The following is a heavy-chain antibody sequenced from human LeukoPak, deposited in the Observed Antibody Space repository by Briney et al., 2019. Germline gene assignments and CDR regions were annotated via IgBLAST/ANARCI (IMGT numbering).Heavy chain of an antibody. V-gene: IGHV3-11*01. Sequence: PGGSLRLSCAASGFTFSDYYMSWIRQAPGKGPEWISYISGSGGSIYYADSVKGRFTISRDNARNSLDLQMNSLRAEDSAFYYCARAKGYSYNWPSLFDSWGQGSLVTVSS. CDR2: ISGSGGSI. CDR1: GFTFSDYY. J-gene: IGHJ4*02. D-gene: IGHD5-18*01. CDR3: ARAKGYSYNWPSLFDS.